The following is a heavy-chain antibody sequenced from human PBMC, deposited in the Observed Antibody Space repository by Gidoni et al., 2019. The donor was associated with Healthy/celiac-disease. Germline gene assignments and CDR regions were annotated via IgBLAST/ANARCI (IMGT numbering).Heavy chain of an antibody. CDR3: ARDRHSGSYYGYYYYGMDV. CDR2: INHSGST. J-gene: IGHJ6*02. Sequence: QVQLQQWGAGLLKPSETLSLTCAVYGGSFSGYYWRWIRQPPGKGLEWIGEINHSGSTNYNPSLKSRVTISVDTSKNQFSLKLSSVTAADTAVYYCARDRHSGSYYGYYYYGMDVWGQGTTVTVSS. CDR1: GGSFSGYY. V-gene: IGHV4-34*01. D-gene: IGHD1-26*01.